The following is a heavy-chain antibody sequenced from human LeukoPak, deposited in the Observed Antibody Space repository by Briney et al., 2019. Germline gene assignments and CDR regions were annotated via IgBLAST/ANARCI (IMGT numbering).Heavy chain of an antibody. CDR3: VRGDYVWGSYRYFPSGLYFDY. CDR2: INHSGST. V-gene: IGHV4-34*01. Sequence: PSETLSLTCAVYGGSFSGCYWSWIRQPPGKGLEWIGEINHSGSTNYNPSLKSRVTISVDTSKNQFSLKLSSVTAADTAVYYCVRGDYVWGSYRYFPSGLYFDYWGQGTLVTVSS. CDR1: GGSFSGCY. J-gene: IGHJ4*02. D-gene: IGHD3-16*02.